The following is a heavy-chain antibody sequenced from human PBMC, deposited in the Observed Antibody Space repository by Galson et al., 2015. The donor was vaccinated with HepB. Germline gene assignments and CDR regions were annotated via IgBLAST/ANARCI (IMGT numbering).Heavy chain of an antibody. CDR2: IDWDNDK. V-gene: IGHV2-70*04. D-gene: IGHD3-16*02. CDR3: VRIPHPVNYVDY. Sequence: PALVKPTQTLTLTCTLSGFSLTSFGMRVSWIRQPPGKALEWLARIDWDNDKFYSTPLKTSLTISKDTSKNQVVRRKTTMDPVDTATYYCVRIPHPVNYVDYWGRGTQVTVSS. J-gene: IGHJ4*02. CDR1: GFSLTSFGMR.